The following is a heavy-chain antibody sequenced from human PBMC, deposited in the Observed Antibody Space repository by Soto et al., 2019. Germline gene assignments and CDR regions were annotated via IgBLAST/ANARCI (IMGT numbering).Heavy chain of an antibody. CDR2: IYPGDSDT. CDR1: GYSFTSYW. V-gene: IGHV5-51*01. D-gene: IGHD3-22*01. CDR3: ARSLTYYYDSSGYYYEPRNRFDS. J-gene: IGHJ4*02. Sequence: GESLKISCKGSGYSFTSYWIGWVRQMPGKGLEWMGIIYPGDSDTRYSPSFQGQVTISADKSISTAYLQWSSLKASDTAMYYCARSLTYYYDSSGYYYEPRNRFDSWGQGTLVTVSS.